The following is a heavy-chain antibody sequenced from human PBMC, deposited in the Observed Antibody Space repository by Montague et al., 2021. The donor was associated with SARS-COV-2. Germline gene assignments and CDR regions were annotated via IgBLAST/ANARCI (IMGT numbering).Heavy chain of an antibody. CDR1: GGSISSTSYH. V-gene: IGHV4-39*07. CDR3: ARSNTGRWSIAVAGTGDFDY. CDR2: IYYSGST. Sequence: SETLSLTCTVSGGSISSTSYHWGWIRQPPGKGLEWIGNIYYSGSTYYNPSLKSRVTISVDTSKNKFSLKLSSVTAADTAVYYCARSNTGRWSIAVAGTGDFDYWGQGTLVTVSS. J-gene: IGHJ4*02. D-gene: IGHD6-19*01.